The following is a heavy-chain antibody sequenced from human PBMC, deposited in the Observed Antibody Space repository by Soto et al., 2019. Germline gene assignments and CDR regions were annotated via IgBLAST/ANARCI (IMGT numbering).Heavy chain of an antibody. D-gene: IGHD4-17*01. V-gene: IGHV3-23*01. Sequence: GGSLRLSCAASGFTFSSYAMSWVRQAPGKGLEWVSAISGSGGSTYYADSVKGRFTISRDDSKNTLYLQMNSLRAEDTAVYYCAKATVTTWDYYYYMDVWGKGTTVTVSS. CDR2: ISGSGGST. CDR1: GFTFSSYA. CDR3: AKATVTTWDYYYYMDV. J-gene: IGHJ6*03.